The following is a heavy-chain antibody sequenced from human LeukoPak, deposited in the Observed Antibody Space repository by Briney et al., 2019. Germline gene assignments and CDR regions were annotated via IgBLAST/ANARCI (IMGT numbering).Heavy chain of an antibody. CDR1: GYTFTGYY. J-gene: IGHJ6*03. D-gene: IGHD2-8*01. CDR3: ARDRWYNVLMVYAISYYYYVDV. V-gene: IGHV1-2*02. CDR2: INPNSGGT. Sequence: GASVKVSCKASGYTFTGYYMHWVRQAPGQGLEWMGWINPNSGGTNYAQKFQGRVTMTRDTSISTAYMELSRLRSDDTAVYYCARDRWYNVLMVYAISYYYYVDVWGKGTTVTVSS.